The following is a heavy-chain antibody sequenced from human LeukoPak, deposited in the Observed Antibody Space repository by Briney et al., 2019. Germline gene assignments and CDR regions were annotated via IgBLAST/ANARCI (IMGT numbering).Heavy chain of an antibody. D-gene: IGHD6-19*01. CDR3: ARDDQWLVPGAFDI. J-gene: IGHJ3*02. CDR2: ISGSGGST. CDR1: GFTFTSYA. Sequence: GGSLRLSCAASGFTFTSYAMSWVRQAPGKGLEWVSAISGSGGSTYYADSVKGRFTISRDNSKNTLYLQMSSLRAEDTAVYYCARDDQWLVPGAFDIWGQGTMVTVSS. V-gene: IGHV3-23*01.